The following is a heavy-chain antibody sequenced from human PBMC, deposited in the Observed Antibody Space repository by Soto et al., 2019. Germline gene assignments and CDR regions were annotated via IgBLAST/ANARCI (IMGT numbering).Heavy chain of an antibody. Sequence: QVHLVESGGGVVQPGRSLRLSCAASGFTFSNFAMHWVRQAPGKGLEWVALISFDGSNKYYADSVKGRFTISRDKSTRTLYLQMNTLGADDSAVYYCAKSLGEGPHYYFYMDVWGKGTTVTVSS. CDR1: GFTFSNFA. CDR2: ISFDGSNK. V-gene: IGHV3-30*18. CDR3: AKSLGEGPHYYFYMDV. J-gene: IGHJ6*03.